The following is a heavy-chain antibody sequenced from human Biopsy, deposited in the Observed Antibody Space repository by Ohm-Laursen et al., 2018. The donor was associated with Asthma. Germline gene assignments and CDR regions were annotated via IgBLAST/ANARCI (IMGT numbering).Heavy chain of an antibody. Sequence: TLSLTCTVSGGSISSGGFYWTWIRQHPGKGLEWIGYIYYTGGSYYNPSLESRVTISLDTSRNQLSLKLSSVTAADTAVYYCARAQDYYDSRGYYRSFDYWGQGTLVTVSS. CDR3: ARAQDYYDSRGYYRSFDY. CDR2: IYYTGGS. J-gene: IGHJ4*02. D-gene: IGHD3-22*01. V-gene: IGHV4-31*03. CDR1: GGSISSGGFY.